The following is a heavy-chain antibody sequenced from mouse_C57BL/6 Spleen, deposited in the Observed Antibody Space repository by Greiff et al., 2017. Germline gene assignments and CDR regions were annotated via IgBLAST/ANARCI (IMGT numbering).Heavy chain of an antibody. CDR3: ARHEGYYSNLDY. CDR2: IYPGSGSI. V-gene: IGHV1-62-2*01. D-gene: IGHD2-5*01. CDR1: GYTFTEYT. Sequence: VQRVESGAELVKPGASVKLSCKASGYTFTEYTIHWVKQRSGQGLEWIGWIYPGSGSIKYNEKFKDKATLTADKSSSTVYMELSRLTSEDSAVYFCARHEGYYSNLDYWGQGTTLTVSS. J-gene: IGHJ2*01.